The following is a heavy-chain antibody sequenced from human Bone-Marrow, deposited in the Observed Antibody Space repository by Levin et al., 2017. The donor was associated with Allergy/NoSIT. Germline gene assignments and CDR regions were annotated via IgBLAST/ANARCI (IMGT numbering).Heavy chain of an antibody. CDR1: GFSFTAYY. Sequence: ASVKVSCKASGFSFTAYYIHWVRQAPGQGLEWMGRINPNNGGANYSQKFQGRVTMTRDTSISTAYMELSRPRSDDAAFYYCATLDCSGGSCYFDYWGEGTLVTVSS. V-gene: IGHV1-2*06. D-gene: IGHD2-15*01. J-gene: IGHJ4*02. CDR2: INPNNGGA. CDR3: ATLDCSGGSCYFDY.